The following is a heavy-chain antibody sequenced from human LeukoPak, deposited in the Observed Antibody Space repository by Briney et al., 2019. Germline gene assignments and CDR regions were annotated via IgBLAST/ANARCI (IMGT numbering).Heavy chain of an antibody. V-gene: IGHV1-18*01. CDR3: ARDNLGSEPLLWSGENAKRFFDY. CDR1: GYTFTSYG. CDR2: ISAYNGNT. D-gene: IGHD3-10*01. J-gene: IGHJ4*02. Sequence: ASVKVSCKASGYTFTSYGISWVRQAPGQGLEWMGWISAYNGNTNYAQKLQGRVTMTTDTSTSTAYMELRSLRSDDTAVYYCARDNLGSEPLLWSGENAKRFFDYWGQGTLVTVSS.